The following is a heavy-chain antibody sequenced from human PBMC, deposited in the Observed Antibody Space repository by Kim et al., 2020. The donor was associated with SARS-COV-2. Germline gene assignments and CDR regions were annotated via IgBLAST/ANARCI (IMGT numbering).Heavy chain of an antibody. CDR3: ARVTNAMSVYSYDD. V-gene: IGHV4-59*01. D-gene: IGHD3-3*01. CDR1: GGSISSYY. Sequence: SETLSLTCTVSGGSISSYYWSWIRQPPGKGLEWIGYIYYSGGTNYNPSLKSRVTISVDTSKNQFSLKLSSVTAAATAVYYCARVTNAMSVYSYDDWGRET. CDR2: IYYSGGT. J-gene: IGHJ4*02.